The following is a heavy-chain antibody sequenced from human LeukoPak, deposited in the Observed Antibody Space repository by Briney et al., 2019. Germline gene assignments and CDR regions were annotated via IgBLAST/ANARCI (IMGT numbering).Heavy chain of an antibody. D-gene: IGHD3-22*01. CDR3: AKESNDYYDSSGYYFDFDY. Sequence: GGSLRLSCAASGFTFSSYGVHWVRQAPGKGLEWVAVISYDGSNKYYADSVKGRFTISRDNSKNTLYLQMNSLRAEDTAVYYCAKESNDYYDSSGYYFDFDYWGQGALVTVSS. CDR1: GFTFSSYG. CDR2: ISYDGSNK. J-gene: IGHJ4*02. V-gene: IGHV3-30*18.